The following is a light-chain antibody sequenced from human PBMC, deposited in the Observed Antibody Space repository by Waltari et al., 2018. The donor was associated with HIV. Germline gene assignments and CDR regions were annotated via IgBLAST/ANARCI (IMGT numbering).Light chain of an antibody. CDR3: QSPDSGTYVV. CDR1: ALPKQY. V-gene: IGLV3-25*03. CDR2: KDS. Sequence: SYDLTQPPSVSVSPGQTARITCSGDALPKQYSFWYQQKPGQAPGLVIYKDSERPSGIPERFSGSSSGTTVTLTISGVQAEDEADYYCQSPDSGTYVVFGGGTKLTVL. J-gene: IGLJ2*01.